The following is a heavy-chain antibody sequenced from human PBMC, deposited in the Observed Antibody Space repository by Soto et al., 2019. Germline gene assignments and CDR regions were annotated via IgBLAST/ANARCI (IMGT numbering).Heavy chain of an antibody. CDR2: INPNSGGT. J-gene: IGHJ6*02. CDR1: GYTFTGYY. CDR3: ARSHNYDFWSGYSYGMDV. V-gene: IGHV1-2*02. Sequence: ASVKVSCKASGYTFTGYYMHWVRQPPGQGLEWMGWINPNSGGTNYAQKFQGRVTMTRDTSISTAYMELSRLRSDDTAVYYCARSHNYDFWSGYSYGMDVWGQGTTVTVSS. D-gene: IGHD3-3*01.